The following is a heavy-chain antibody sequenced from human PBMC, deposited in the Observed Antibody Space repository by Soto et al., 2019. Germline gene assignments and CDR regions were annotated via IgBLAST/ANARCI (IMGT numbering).Heavy chain of an antibody. CDR2: IIPILGIA. CDR1: GGTFSSYT. V-gene: IGHV1-69*02. D-gene: IGHD3-10*01. Sequence: QVQLVQSGAEVKKPGSSVKVSCKASGGTFSSYTISWVRQAPGQGLEWMGRIIPILGIANHAQKFQGRVPITADKSTSKAYMERSSLRSEETAVYYWGRPKPQRGSGVLFDYWGQGTLVTVSS. CDR3: GRPKPQRGSGVLFDY. J-gene: IGHJ4*02.